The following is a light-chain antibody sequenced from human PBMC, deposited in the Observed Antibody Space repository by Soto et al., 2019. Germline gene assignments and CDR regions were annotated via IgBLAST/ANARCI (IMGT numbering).Light chain of an antibody. J-gene: IGKJ2*01. V-gene: IGKV3-15*01. CDR1: RSVSSD. CDR3: QHYNNWPNT. Sequence: ETVMTQSPATLSVSPGERATLSCRASRSVSSDLAWYQQKPGQAPRLLIYDASTRATGIPARFSGSGSGAEFTLTISSLQSEDFAVYYCQHYNNWPNTFGQGTKLEIK. CDR2: DAS.